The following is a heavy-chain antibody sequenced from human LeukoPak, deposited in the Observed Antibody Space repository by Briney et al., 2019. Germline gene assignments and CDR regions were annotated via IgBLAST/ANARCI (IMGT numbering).Heavy chain of an antibody. Sequence: SVKVSCKASGGTFSSYAITWVRQAPGHGLQWMGRIIPFLGVANYAQKFQGRVTFTADKSMSTAYMEFSSLRSDDTAVYYCVPVRYNSSWNAFHYWGQGTLVTVSS. CDR3: VPVRYNSSWNAFHY. V-gene: IGHV1-69*04. CDR2: IIPFLGVA. J-gene: IGHJ4*02. CDR1: GGTFSSYA. D-gene: IGHD6-13*01.